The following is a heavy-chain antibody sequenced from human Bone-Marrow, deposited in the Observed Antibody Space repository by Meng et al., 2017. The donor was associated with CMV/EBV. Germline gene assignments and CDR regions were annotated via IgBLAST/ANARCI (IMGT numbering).Heavy chain of an antibody. CDR2: LGNDGTIT. J-gene: IGHJ4*02. V-gene: IGHV3-74*01. Sequence: LSCAASGFTCRSYWMYWIRQAPGKGLVWVSRLGNDGTITNYADSVRGRFTISRDNSKNTMDLQMNSLRAEDTAVYYCARLSGWVMDSWGQGTLVTVSS. D-gene: IGHD3-10*01. CDR3: ARLSGWVMDS. CDR1: GFTCRSYW.